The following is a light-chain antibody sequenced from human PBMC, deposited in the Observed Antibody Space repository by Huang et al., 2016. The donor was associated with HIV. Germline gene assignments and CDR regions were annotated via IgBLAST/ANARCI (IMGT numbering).Light chain of an antibody. V-gene: IGKV1-39*01. CDR3: QQTFSVPLT. CDR2: SAS. Sequence: DLQMTQSPSSLSASVGDRVTITCRASQSLNNYLNWYQQKPGKAPNLLIYSASTLQRGVPPGFSGGVSGTVFTLTISNLQPEDYATYYCQQTFSVPLTFGGGTKVEIK. J-gene: IGKJ4*01. CDR1: QSLNNY.